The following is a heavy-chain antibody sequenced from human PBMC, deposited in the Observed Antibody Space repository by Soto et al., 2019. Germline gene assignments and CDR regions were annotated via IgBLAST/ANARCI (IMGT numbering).Heavy chain of an antibody. V-gene: IGHV3-7*01. CDR2: INQDGGVQ. CDR1: GFTFRSYW. J-gene: IGHJ4*02. CDR3: ASGRALDY. D-gene: IGHD1-26*01. Sequence: EVQLEESGGGLVQPGGSLRLSCAASGFTFRSYWMTWLRQAPGKGLEWVANINQDGGVQFYADSVKGRFTISRDNAKNSVYLQMNSLRGEDTAVFYCASGRALDYWGQGNRVTVSS.